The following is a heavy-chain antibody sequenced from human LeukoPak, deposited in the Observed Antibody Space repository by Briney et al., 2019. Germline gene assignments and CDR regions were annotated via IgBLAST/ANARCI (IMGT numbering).Heavy chain of an antibody. CDR2: INHSGST. CDR3: ARHGSGSYGPYYFDY. J-gene: IGHJ4*02. D-gene: IGHD3-10*01. CDR1: GGSFSGYY. V-gene: IGHV4-34*01. Sequence: SETLSLTCAVYGGSFSGYYWSWIRQPPGKGLEWIGEINHSGSTNYNPSLKSRVTISVDTSKNQFSLKLSSVTAADTAVYYCARHGSGSYGPYYFDYWGQGTLVTVSS.